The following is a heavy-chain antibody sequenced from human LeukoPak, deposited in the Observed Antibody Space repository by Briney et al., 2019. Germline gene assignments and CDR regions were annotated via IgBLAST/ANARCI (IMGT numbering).Heavy chain of an antibody. CDR3: ARDTRIGYYDSGGRFDD. D-gene: IGHD3-10*01. CDR2: IYYSGST. Sequence: SQTLSLTCTVSGGSISSGGYYWSWIPQHPGKGLECIGYIYYSGSTYYNPSLKSRVTISVDTSKNQFSLKLTSVTAADTAVYYCARDTRIGYYDSGGRFDDGGQGSRVSVCS. CDR1: GGSISSGGYY. J-gene: IGHJ4*02. V-gene: IGHV4-31*03.